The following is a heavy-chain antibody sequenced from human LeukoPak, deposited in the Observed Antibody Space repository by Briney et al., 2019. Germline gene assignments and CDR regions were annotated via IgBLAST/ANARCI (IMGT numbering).Heavy chain of an antibody. CDR2: IYYSGST. D-gene: IGHD3-10*01. CDR3: ARYVVSGSGRYYFDY. CDR1: GGSISSSSYY. V-gene: IGHV4-39*02. J-gene: IGHJ4*02. Sequence: SETLSLTCTVSGGSISSSSYYWGWTRQPPGKGLEWIGSIYYSGSTYYNPSLKSRVTISVDTSKNHFSLRLSSVTAADTAVYLCARYVVSGSGRYYFDYWGQGSLVTVSS.